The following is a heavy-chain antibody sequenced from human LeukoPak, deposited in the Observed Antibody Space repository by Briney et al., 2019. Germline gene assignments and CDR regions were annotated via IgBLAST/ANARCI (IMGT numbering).Heavy chain of an antibody. Sequence: VASVKVSCKTSGYTFTSYYMHWMRQAPGQGLEWVGMINPNGGGTSSAQKFQGRVIMTRDTSTSTVYMDLSSLRSEDTAIYYCARRGGCISTSCNLDYWGQGTLVTVSS. D-gene: IGHD2-2*01. CDR2: INPNGGGT. J-gene: IGHJ4*02. V-gene: IGHV1-46*03. CDR3: ARRGGCISTSCNLDY. CDR1: GYTFTSYY.